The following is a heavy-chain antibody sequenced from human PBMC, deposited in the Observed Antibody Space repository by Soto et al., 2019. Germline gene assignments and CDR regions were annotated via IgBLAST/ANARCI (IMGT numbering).Heavy chain of an antibody. CDR3: ARALAMRGITIFGVVIIPHFDY. V-gene: IGHV1-8*01. CDR2: MNPNSGKT. J-gene: IGHJ4*02. CDR1: GYTFTSYD. Sequence: QVQLVQSGAEVKKPGASVKVSCKASGYTFTSYDINWVRQATGQGLEWMGWMNPNSGKTGYAQKFQGRVTMARNTSISTAYKELSSLRAEDTAVYYCARALAMRGITIFGVVIIPHFDYWGQGTLVTVSS. D-gene: IGHD3-3*01.